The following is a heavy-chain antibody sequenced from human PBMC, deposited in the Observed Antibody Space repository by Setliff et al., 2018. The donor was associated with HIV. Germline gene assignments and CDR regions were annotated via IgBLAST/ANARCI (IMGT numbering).Heavy chain of an antibody. V-gene: IGHV3-73*01. Sequence: PGESLKISCQGSGYFFLSSWIGWVRQVPGKGLEWVGRIRSKANSYATMYAASVKGRFAISRDDSNNTAYLQMNSLEIEDTAVYYCARQGVAGYYYYYMDVWGKGTTVTVSS. CDR3: ARQGVAGYYYYYMDV. CDR2: IRSKANSYAT. CDR1: GYFFLSSW. J-gene: IGHJ6*03. D-gene: IGHD2-15*01.